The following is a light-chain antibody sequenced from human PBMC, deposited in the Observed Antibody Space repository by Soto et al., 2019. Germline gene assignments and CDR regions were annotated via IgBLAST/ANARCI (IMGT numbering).Light chain of an antibody. CDR2: EVS. V-gene: IGLV2-8*01. J-gene: IGLJ2*01. Sequence: QSALTQPPSASGSPGQSVTISCTGTSSDVGGYNFVSWYQQHPGKAPKLMIYEVSKRPSGVPDRFSGSKSGNTASLTVSGLQDEDEADYYCSSFAGGNNLVVFGGGTKVTVL. CDR3: SSFAGGNNLVV. CDR1: SSDVGGYNF.